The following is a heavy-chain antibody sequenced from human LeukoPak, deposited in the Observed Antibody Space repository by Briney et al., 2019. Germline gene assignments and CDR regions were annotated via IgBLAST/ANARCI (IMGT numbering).Heavy chain of an antibody. V-gene: IGHV3-9*03. Sequence: GGSLRLSCAASGFTFDDYAMHWVRQAPGKGLEWVSGISWNSGSIGYADSVEGRFTISRDNAKNSLYLQMNSLRAEDMALYYCAKDIYSGSYKVGSLVFDYWGQGTLVTVSS. CDR1: GFTFDDYA. CDR2: ISWNSGSI. D-gene: IGHD1-26*01. J-gene: IGHJ4*02. CDR3: AKDIYSGSYKVGSLVFDY.